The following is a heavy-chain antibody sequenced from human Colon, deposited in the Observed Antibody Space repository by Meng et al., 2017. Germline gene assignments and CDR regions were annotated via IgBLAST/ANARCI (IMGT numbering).Heavy chain of an antibody. J-gene: IGHJ4*02. V-gene: IGHV4-4*02. CDR3: ARVIYASGNMAHLDC. D-gene: IGHD3-10*01. CDR1: GASIRSSNW. Sequence: QVELQESGPGLVKPAGTLSLVCAVSGASIRSSNWWSWVRQPPGRGLEWIGEIYHSGSTNYNPSLKNRLSLTVDKSKNQFSLTLHSVTAADTAVYYCARVIYASGNMAHLDCWGQGTLVTVSS. CDR2: IYHSGST.